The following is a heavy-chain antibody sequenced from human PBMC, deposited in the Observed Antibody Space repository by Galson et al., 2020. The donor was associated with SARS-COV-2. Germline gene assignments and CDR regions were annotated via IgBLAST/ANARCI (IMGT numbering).Heavy chain of an antibody. D-gene: IGHD3-10*01. CDR1: GGTFSSYA. CDR2: IIPIFGTA. V-gene: IGHV1-69*13. Sequence: SVKVSCKASGGTFSSYAISWVRQAPGQGLEWMGGIIPIFGTANYAQKFQGRVTITADESTSTAYMELSSLRSEDTAVYYWARGGWGSGRGYYYYGMDVWGQGTTVTVSS. CDR3: ARGGWGSGRGYYYYGMDV. J-gene: IGHJ6*02.